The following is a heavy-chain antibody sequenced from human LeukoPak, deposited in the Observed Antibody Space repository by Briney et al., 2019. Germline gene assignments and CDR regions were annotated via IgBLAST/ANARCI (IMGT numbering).Heavy chain of an antibody. Sequence: PSETLSLTCTVSGGSISSGDYYWSWIRQPPGKGLEWIGYIYYSGSTYYNPSLKSRVTISVDTSKNQFSLKLSAVTAADTAVYYCARAGYSSSWPPFDYFDYWGQGTLVTVSS. J-gene: IGHJ4*02. CDR2: IYYSGST. CDR3: ARAGYSSSWPPFDYFDY. D-gene: IGHD6-13*01. V-gene: IGHV4-30-4*01. CDR1: GGSISSGDYY.